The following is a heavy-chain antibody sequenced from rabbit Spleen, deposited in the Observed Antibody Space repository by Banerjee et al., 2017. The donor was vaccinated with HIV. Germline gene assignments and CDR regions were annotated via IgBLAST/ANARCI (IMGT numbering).Heavy chain of an antibody. J-gene: IGHJ6*01. CDR2: TVGGRSTFT. CDR1: GFSFNSNDY. D-gene: IGHD1-1*01. Sequence: QSLEESGGGLVQPEGSLTLTCKASGFSFNSNDYMCWVRQAPGKGLEWIACTVGGRSTFTYYASWAKGRFTISKASSTTMTLQMTSLTAADTATYFCARDTSSSFSSYGMDLWGPGTLVTVS. V-gene: IGHV1S40*01. CDR3: ARDTSSSFSSYGMDL.